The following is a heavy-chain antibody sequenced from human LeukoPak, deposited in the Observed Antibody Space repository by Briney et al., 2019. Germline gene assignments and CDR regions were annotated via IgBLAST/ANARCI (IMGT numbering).Heavy chain of an antibody. CDR3: ARVSDCCWYSSGWSAYYYGMDV. V-gene: IGHV1-18*01. Sequence: ASVKVSCKASGYTFTSYGISWVRQAPGQGLEWMGWISAYNGNTNYAQKLRGRVTMTTDTSTSTAYMELRSLRSDDTAVYYCARVSDCCWYSSGWSAYYYGMDVWGQGTTVTVSS. J-gene: IGHJ6*02. CDR1: GYTFTSYG. D-gene: IGHD6-19*01. CDR2: ISAYNGNT.